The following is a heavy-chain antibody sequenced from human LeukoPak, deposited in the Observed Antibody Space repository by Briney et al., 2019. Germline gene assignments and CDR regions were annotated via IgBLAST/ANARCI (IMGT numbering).Heavy chain of an antibody. V-gene: IGHV1-18*04. Sequence: GASVKVSCKASGYTFSSYGISWVRQAPGQGLEWMGRTSANNGDTNYAQKFQGRVTMTTDTSTSTAYMELRSLRSDDTAVYYCERWGPVYASGWLPWGQGTLVTVSS. CDR2: TSANNGDT. CDR1: GYTFSSYG. CDR3: ERWGPVYASGWLP. J-gene: IGHJ4*02. D-gene: IGHD6-19*01.